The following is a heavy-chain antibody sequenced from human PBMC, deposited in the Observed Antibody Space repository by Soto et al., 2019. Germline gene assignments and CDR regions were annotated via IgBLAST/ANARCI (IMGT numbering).Heavy chain of an antibody. J-gene: IGHJ6*02. CDR1: GYTFTSYG. D-gene: IGHD2-2*01. CDR2: ISAYNGNT. V-gene: IGHV1-18*01. CDR3: ARADRDYCISTSCHQTYYYYGMDV. Sequence: GASVKVSCKASGYTFTSYGISWVRQAPGQGLEWMGWISAYNGNTNYAQKLQGRVTMTTDTSTSTAYMELRSLRSDDTAVYYCARADRDYCISTSCHQTYYYYGMDVWGQGTTVTVSS.